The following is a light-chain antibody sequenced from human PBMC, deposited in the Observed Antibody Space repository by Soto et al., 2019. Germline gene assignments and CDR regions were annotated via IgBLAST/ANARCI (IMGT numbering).Light chain of an antibody. Sequence: EIVLTQSPGTLSLSPGERTTLSCRASQSTSSSYLACYQQKPGQAPRLLVYGASSRATGIPDRFSGSGSGTDFTLTISRLEPEDFALYYRQQYSSIFWTLGLGTQVDIK. V-gene: IGKV3-20*01. CDR3: QQYSSIFWT. CDR2: GAS. CDR1: QSTSSSY. J-gene: IGKJ1*01.